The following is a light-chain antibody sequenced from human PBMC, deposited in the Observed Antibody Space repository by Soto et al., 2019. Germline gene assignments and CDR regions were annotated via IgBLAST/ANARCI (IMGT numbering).Light chain of an antibody. J-gene: IGLJ2*01. Sequence: QPVLTQPPSASGTPGQRVTISCSGGTSNIGSNTVSWYQQLPGTAPKLLIYSNNQRPSGVPDRFSGSKSGTSASLAISGLQSEDEADYYCEAWDDSLNSPIFGGGTKLTVL. CDR2: SNN. CDR1: TSNIGSNT. CDR3: EAWDDSLNSPI. V-gene: IGLV1-44*01.